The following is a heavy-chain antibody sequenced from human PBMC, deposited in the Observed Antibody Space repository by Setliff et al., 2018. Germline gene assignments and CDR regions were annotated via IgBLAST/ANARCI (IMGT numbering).Heavy chain of an antibody. V-gene: IGHV1-18*01. Sequence: ASVQVSCKASGYTFRNYAFAWVRQAPGQGLEWVGWISVYNGDTNYAQKFQGRVTLTTDTSTSTAYMELRSLTSDDSASYYCARAPSVELVTIRTNSWFTYWGQGTLVTVSS. D-gene: IGHD5-18*01. CDR3: ARAPSVELVTIRTNSWFTY. CDR1: GYTFRNYA. CDR2: ISVYNGDT. J-gene: IGHJ4*02.